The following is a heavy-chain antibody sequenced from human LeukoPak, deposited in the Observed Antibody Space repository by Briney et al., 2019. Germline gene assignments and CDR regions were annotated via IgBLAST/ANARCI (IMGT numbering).Heavy chain of an antibody. CDR3: ARGGPATTIDY. Sequence: GGSLRLSCAASGFTISNYYMSWVRQAPGKGLEWVSVIYTGGNTYYTDAVKGRFTVSRHNSKNTLYLQMNNLRAEDTAVYYCARGGPATTIDYWGRGTLVTVSS. V-gene: IGHV3-53*04. D-gene: IGHD1-1*01. CDR1: GFTISNYY. CDR2: IYTGGNT. J-gene: IGHJ4*02.